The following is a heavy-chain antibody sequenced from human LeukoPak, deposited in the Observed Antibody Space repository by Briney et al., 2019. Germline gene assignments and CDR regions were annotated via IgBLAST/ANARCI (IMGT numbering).Heavy chain of an antibody. J-gene: IGHJ4*02. CDR1: GFTFGIYW. D-gene: IGHD6-19*01. CDR2: IIEDGSEK. CDR3: ARDYYGSGWYGDY. Sequence: GGSLRLSCAASGFTFGIYWMSWVRQAPGKGLEWVANIIEDGSEKFYVDSVKGRFTLSRDNDKNSLFLQMNSLRAEDTAVYYCARDYYGSGWYGDYWGQGTLVTVSS. V-gene: IGHV3-7*04.